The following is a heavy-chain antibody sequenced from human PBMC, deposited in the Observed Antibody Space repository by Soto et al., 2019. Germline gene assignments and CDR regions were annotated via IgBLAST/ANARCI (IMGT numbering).Heavy chain of an antibody. CDR2: LSDSGISI. CDR1: GFTFSSHA. CDR3: AKVSSSWYAGFFDL. D-gene: IGHD6-13*01. Sequence: EVQLLESGGGLVQPGGSLRLSCTASGFTFSSHAMTWVRQAPGKGLEWVSGLSDSGISIYYADSVKDRLTISRDNSKNTLYLQIHTLRADDTAVYYCAKVSSSWYAGFFDLWGQGTLVTVSS. V-gene: IGHV3-23*01. J-gene: IGHJ4*02.